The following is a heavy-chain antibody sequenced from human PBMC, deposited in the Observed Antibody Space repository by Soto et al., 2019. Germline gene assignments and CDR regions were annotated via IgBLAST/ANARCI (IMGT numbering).Heavy chain of an antibody. CDR3: AKDSALAAAERVDY. D-gene: IGHD6-13*01. Sequence: PGGSLRLSCAASGFTFSSYSMNWVRQAPGKGLEWVSSISSSSSYIYYADSVKGRFTISRDNAKNSLYLQMNSLRAEDTAVYYCAKDSALAAAERVDYWGQGTLVTVSS. J-gene: IGHJ4*02. CDR2: ISSSSSYI. CDR1: GFTFSSYS. V-gene: IGHV3-21*01.